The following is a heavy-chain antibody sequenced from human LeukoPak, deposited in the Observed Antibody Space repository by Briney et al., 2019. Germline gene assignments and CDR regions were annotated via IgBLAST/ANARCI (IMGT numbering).Heavy chain of an antibody. CDR3: AKDKYYYDSSGYYFDYYYYYGMDV. Sequence: GGSLRLSCAASGFTFSSYAMSWVRQAPGKGLEWVSAISGSGGSTYYADSVKGRFTISRDNSKNTLYLQMNSLRAEDTAVYYCAKDKYYYDSSGYYFDYYYYYGMDVWGQGTTVTVSS. CDR1: GFTFSSYA. D-gene: IGHD3-22*01. V-gene: IGHV3-23*01. CDR2: ISGSGGST. J-gene: IGHJ6*02.